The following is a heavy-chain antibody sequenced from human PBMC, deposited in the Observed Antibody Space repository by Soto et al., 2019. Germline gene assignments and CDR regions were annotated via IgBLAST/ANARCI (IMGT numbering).Heavy chain of an antibody. D-gene: IGHD3-9*01. CDR1: GFTFSSYA. CDR2: ISGSGGST. J-gene: IGHJ6*03. CDR3: AKSYYDILTGSGLYYYYYMDV. Sequence: GGSLRLSCAASGFTFSSYAMSWVRQAPGKGLEWVSAISGSGGSTYYADSVKGRFTISRDNSKNTLYLQMNSLRAEDTAVYYCAKSYYDILTGSGLYYYYYMDVWGKGTTVTISS. V-gene: IGHV3-23*01.